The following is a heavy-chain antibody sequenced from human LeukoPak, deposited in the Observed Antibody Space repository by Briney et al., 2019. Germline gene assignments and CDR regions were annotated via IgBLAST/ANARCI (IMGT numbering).Heavy chain of an antibody. D-gene: IGHD1-26*01. CDR3: ALVGATRGYYFDY. Sequence: SETLSLTCPVYGGSFSGYYWSWIRQPPGKGLEWIGEINHSGSTNYNPSLKSRVTISVDTSQNQFSLKLRSVTAADTAVYYCALVGATRGYYFDYWGQGTLVTVSS. V-gene: IGHV4-34*01. CDR1: GGSFSGYY. CDR2: INHSGST. J-gene: IGHJ4*02.